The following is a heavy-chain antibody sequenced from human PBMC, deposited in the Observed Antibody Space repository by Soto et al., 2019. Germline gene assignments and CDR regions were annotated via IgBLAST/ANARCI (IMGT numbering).Heavy chain of an antibody. V-gene: IGHV1-69*01. D-gene: IGHD2-2*01. J-gene: IGHJ6*02. CDR1: GGTFSSYA. Sequence: QVQLVQSGAEVKKPGSSVKVSCKASGGTFSSYAISWVRQAPGQGLEWMGGIIPIFGTANYAQKFQGRVTITADDSTSTAYMGLSSLTSEDTAVYYCARDSRHCSSTSCYASRDYYYGMDVWGQGTTVTVSS. CDR3: ARDSRHCSSTSCYASRDYYYGMDV. CDR2: IIPIFGTA.